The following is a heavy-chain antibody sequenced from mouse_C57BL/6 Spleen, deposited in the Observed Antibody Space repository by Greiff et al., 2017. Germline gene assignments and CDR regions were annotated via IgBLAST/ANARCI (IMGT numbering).Heavy chain of an antibody. J-gene: IGHJ3*01. CDR2: IDPETGGT. V-gene: IGHV1-15*01. CDR1: GYTFTDYE. CDR3: TRGNGSSGGFAY. D-gene: IGHD1-1*01. Sequence: QVQLQQSGAELVRPGASVTLSCKASGYTFTDYEMHWVKQTPVHGLEWIGAIDPETGGTAYNQKFKGKAILTADKSSSTAYMELRSLTSEDSAVYYCTRGNGSSGGFAYWGQGTLVTVSA.